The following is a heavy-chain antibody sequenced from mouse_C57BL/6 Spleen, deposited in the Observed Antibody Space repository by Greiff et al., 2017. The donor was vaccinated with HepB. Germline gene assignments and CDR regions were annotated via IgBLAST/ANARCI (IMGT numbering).Heavy chain of an antibody. Sequence: VQLQQPGAELVMPGASVKLSCKASGYTFTSYWMHWVKQRPGQGLEWIGEIDPSDSYTNYNQKFKGKSTLTVDKSSSTAYMQLSSLTAEDAAVYYCARYGYDKYFDGWGTGTTVTVAS. D-gene: IGHD2-2*01. CDR2: IDPSDSYT. J-gene: IGHJ1*03. CDR1: GYTFTSYW. V-gene: IGHV1-69*01. CDR3: ARYGYDKYFDG.